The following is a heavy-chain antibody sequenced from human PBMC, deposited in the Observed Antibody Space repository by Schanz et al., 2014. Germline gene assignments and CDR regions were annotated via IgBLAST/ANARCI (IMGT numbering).Heavy chain of an antibody. V-gene: IGHV1-69*04. CDR3: ARDRLECGAECYSVEVFEI. Sequence: QVHLVQSGAEVKKPGSSVKVSCKASGYTFTGYYMNWVRQAPGQGLEWMGRIIPSLGLAKYEQKFQDKVTITADTSTTTAYMELSGLRSEDTAVYYCARDRLECGAECYSVEVFEIWGQGTLVIVSS. CDR2: IIPSLGLA. J-gene: IGHJ4*02. D-gene: IGHD2-21*01. CDR1: GYTFTGYY.